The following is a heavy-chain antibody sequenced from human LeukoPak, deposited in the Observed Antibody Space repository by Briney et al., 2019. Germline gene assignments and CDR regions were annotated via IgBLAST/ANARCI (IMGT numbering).Heavy chain of an antibody. V-gene: IGHV1-18*01. Sequence: ASVKVSCKASGYTFTSYGISWVRQAPGQGLEWMGWISAYNGNTNYAQKLQGRVTMTTDTSTSTAYMELRSLRSDDTAVYYCASMYSSGWNADYWGQGTLVTVSS. CDR1: GYTFTSYG. CDR3: ASMYSSGWNADY. D-gene: IGHD6-19*01. J-gene: IGHJ4*02. CDR2: ISAYNGNT.